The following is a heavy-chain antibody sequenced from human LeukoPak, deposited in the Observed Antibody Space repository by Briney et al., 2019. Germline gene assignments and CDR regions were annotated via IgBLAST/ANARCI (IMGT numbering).Heavy chain of an antibody. Sequence: SQTLSLTCTVSGGSISSGDYYWSWLRQPPGTGLEWIGYIYYSGSTYYNPSLKSRVTISVDTSKNQFSLKLSSVTAADTAVYYCARADYYGSGSYLPYYYYGMDVWGQGTTVTVSS. CDR1: GGSISSGDYY. D-gene: IGHD3-10*01. J-gene: IGHJ6*02. CDR3: ARADYYGSGSYLPYYYYGMDV. CDR2: IYYSGST. V-gene: IGHV4-30-4*01.